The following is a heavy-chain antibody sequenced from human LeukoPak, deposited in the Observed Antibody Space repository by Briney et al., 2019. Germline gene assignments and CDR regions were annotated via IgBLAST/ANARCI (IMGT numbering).Heavy chain of an antibody. CDR3: ASQDGRSYSEPQDGGADY. V-gene: IGHV3-11*04. CDR1: GFTFSDYY. CDR2: ISSSGSTI. Sequence: PGGSLRLSXAASGFTFSDYYMSWIRQAPGRGLEWVSYISSSGSTIYYADSVKGRFTISRDNAKNSLYLQMNSLRAEDTAVYYCASQDGRSYSEPQDGGADYWGQGTLVTVSS. J-gene: IGHJ4*02. D-gene: IGHD1-26*01.